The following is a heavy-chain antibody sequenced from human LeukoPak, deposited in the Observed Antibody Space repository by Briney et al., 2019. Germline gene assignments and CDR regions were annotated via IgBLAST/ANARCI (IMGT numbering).Heavy chain of an antibody. CDR3: ARITYGSGRRDYFDY. CDR1: GYTFTSYD. J-gene: IGHJ4*02. D-gene: IGHD3-10*01. V-gene: IGHV1-8*01. CDR2: MNPNSGNT. Sequence: ASVKVSCKASGYTFTSYDINWVRQATGQGLEWMGWMNPNSGNTGYAQKFQGRVTMTTDTSTSTAYMELRSLRSDDTAVYYCARITYGSGRRDYFDYWGQGTLVTVSS.